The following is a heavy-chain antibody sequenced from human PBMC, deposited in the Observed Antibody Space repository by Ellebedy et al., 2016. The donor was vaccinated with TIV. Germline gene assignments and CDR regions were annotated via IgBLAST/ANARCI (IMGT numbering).Heavy chain of an antibody. CDR1: GFTFSSYA. D-gene: IGHD3-16*01. V-gene: IGHV3-23*01. CDR2: ISNTCSRT. CDR3: ARVRWRMGNYDNDAFDI. Sequence: GESLKISCAASGFTFSSYAMSWVRQAPGKGLAWVSTISNTCSRTYYADSVEGRFIISRDNSKKTLYLQMNSLRAEDTAIYYCARVRWRMGNYDNDAFDIWGQGTMVTVSS. J-gene: IGHJ3*02.